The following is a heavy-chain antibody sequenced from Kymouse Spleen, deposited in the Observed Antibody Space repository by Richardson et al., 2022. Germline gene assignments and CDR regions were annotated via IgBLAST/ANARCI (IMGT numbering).Heavy chain of an antibody. D-gene: IGHD1-26*01. Sequence: EVQLVESGGGLVKPGGSLRLSCAASGFTFSNAWMSWVRQAPGKGLEWVGRIKSKTDGGTTDYAAPVKGRFTISRDDSKNTLYLQMNSLKTEDTAVYYCTTDLGATHWFDPWGQGTLVTVSS. CDR2: IKSKTDGGTT. J-gene: IGHJ5*02. V-gene: IGHV3-15*01. CDR1: GFTFSNAW. CDR3: TTDLGATHWFDP.